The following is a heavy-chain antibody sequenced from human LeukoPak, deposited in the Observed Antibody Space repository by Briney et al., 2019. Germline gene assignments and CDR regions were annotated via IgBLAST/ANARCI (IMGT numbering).Heavy chain of an antibody. J-gene: IGHJ3*02. CDR3: ARDFALYCGGDCLHDAFDI. Sequence: PGGSLRLSCAASGFTFSSYGMHWVRQAPGKGLEWVAVIWYNGSNKYYADSVKGRFTISRDNSKNTLYLQMSSLRAEDTAVYYCARDFALYCGGDCLHDAFDIWGQGTMVTVSS. CDR1: GFTFSSYG. CDR2: IWYNGSNK. D-gene: IGHD2-21*02. V-gene: IGHV3-33*01.